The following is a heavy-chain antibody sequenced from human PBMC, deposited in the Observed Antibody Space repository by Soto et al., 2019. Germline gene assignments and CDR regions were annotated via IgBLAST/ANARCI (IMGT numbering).Heavy chain of an antibody. CDR3: ARDWKGAEGFDP. V-gene: IGHV1-18*01. J-gene: IGHJ5*02. Sequence: EASVKVSCKASGYTFSTYGFSWVRQAPGQGLEWMGWIGADNGDTNYAQNFQGRVTMTTDTSTTTSYMELRSLTSDDTAVYFCARDWKGAEGFDPWGQGTLVTVSS. CDR2: IGADNGDT. CDR1: GYTFSTYG. D-gene: IGHD1-1*01.